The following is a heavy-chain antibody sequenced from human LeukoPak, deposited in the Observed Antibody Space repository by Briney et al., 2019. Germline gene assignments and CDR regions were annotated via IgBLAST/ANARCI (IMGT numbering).Heavy chain of an antibody. CDR2: INSGGSST. J-gene: IGHJ4*02. Sequence: GGSLRLSCAASGFTFSSHWMHWVRQAPGEGLVWVSCINSGGSSTNSADSVKGRFTISRDNAKNTLYLQMNSLRAEDTAIYYCARGHGSGWYYFDYWGQGTLVTVSS. CDR3: ARGHGSGWYYFDY. D-gene: IGHD6-19*01. CDR1: GFTFSSHW. V-gene: IGHV3-74*01.